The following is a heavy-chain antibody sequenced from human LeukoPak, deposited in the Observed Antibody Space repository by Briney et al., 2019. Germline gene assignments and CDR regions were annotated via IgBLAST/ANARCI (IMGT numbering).Heavy chain of an antibody. V-gene: IGHV3-23*01. D-gene: IGHD1-1*01. CDR3: AKPRAMTTGVGRYFDL. CDR2: ISGGGENT. CDR1: GFTFTSYP. J-gene: IGHJ2*01. Sequence: GGPLRLSCGACGFTFTSYPMSWIRQAPGEALEWVSAISGGGENTYYGDSVKGRFTISRDNSKNTLYLQMNSLRAEDTATYYCAKPRAMTTGVGRYFDLWGRGTLVTVSS.